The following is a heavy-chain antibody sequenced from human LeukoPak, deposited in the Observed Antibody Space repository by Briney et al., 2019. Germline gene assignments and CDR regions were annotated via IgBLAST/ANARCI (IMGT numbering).Heavy chain of an antibody. CDR1: GYSFTSYW. J-gene: IGHJ4*02. Sequence: GESLKISCKGSGYSFTSYWIGWVRQMPGKGLEWMGIIYPGDSDTRYSPSFQGQVTIAADKSISTSYLQWSSLKASDTAMYYCARRSDLSSSWYFDYWGQGTLVTVSS. CDR2: IYPGDSDT. V-gene: IGHV5-51*01. CDR3: ARRSDLSSSWYFDY. D-gene: IGHD6-13*01.